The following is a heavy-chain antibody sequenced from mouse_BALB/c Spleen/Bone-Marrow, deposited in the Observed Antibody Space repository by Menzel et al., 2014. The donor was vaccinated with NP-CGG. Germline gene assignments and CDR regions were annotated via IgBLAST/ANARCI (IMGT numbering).Heavy chain of an antibody. J-gene: IGHJ1*01. CDR1: GFNIKDTY. D-gene: IGHD2-4*01. V-gene: IGHV14-3*02. CDR2: IDPANGNT. Sequence: EVKLMESGAELVKPGASVKLSCTASGFNIKDTYMHWVKQRLEQGLEWIGRIDPANGNTKYDPKFQGKATITADTSSNTAYLQLSSLTSEDTAVYYCATMITDWYFDVWGAGTTVTVSS. CDR3: ATMITDWYFDV.